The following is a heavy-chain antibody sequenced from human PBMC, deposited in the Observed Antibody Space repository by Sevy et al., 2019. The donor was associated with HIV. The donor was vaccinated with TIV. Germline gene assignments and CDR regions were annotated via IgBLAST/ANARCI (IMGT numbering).Heavy chain of an antibody. D-gene: IGHD1-26*01. CDR1: GFTFSSYS. V-gene: IGHV3-48*02. CDR2: ISSSSSTI. Sequence: GGSLRLSCAASGFTFSSYSMNWVRQAPGKGLEWVSYISSSSSTIYYADSVKGRFTIARDNAKNSLYLQMNSVRDEDTAVYYCARDRGIVGAPQRSRYYFDYWGQGTLVTVSS. J-gene: IGHJ4*02. CDR3: ARDRGIVGAPQRSRYYFDY.